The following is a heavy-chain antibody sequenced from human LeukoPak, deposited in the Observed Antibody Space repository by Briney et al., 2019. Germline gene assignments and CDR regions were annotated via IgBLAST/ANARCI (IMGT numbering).Heavy chain of an antibody. Sequence: EASVKVSRKASGYTFTSYYMHWVRQAPGQGLEWMGIINPSGGSTSYAQKFQGRVTMTRDTSTSTVYMELSSLRSEDTAVYYCARGGGGYDHYYGMDVWGKGTTVTVSS. CDR1: GYTFTSYY. D-gene: IGHD5-12*01. CDR3: ARGGGGYDHYYGMDV. CDR2: INPSGGST. J-gene: IGHJ6*04. V-gene: IGHV1-46*01.